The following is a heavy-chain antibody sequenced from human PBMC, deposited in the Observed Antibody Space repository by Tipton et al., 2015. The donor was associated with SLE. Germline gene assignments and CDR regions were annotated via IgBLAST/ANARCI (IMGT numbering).Heavy chain of an antibody. V-gene: IGHV3-30-3*01. Sequence: RSLRLSCAASGFTFSSYAMHWVRQAPGKGLEWVAKTSSDGNSENYADSVKGRFTVSRDNSKNTLFLQMNSLRVEDTAVYFCARDDGDYFRSYLDSWGQGILVSVSS. J-gene: IGHJ4*02. D-gene: IGHD4-17*01. CDR1: GFTFSSYA. CDR3: ARDDGDYFRSYLDS. CDR2: TSSDGNSE.